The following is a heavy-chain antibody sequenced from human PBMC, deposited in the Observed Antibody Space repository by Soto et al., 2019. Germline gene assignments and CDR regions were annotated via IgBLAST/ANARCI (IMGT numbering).Heavy chain of an antibody. D-gene: IGHD1-26*01. V-gene: IGHV3-73*01. CDR2: IRSKANSYAT. CDR3: TRGDWWELPTMDY. J-gene: IGHJ4*02. Sequence: GGSLRLSCEASGFTFSGSAMHWVRQASGKGLEWVGRIRSKANSYATAYAASVKGRFTISRDDSKNTAYLQMNSLKTEGTAVYYCTRGDWWELPTMDYWGQGTLVTVSS. CDR1: GFTFSGSA.